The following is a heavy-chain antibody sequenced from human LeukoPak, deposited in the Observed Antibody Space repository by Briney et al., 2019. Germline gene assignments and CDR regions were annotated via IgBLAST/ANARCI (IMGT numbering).Heavy chain of an antibody. CDR2: VRYDGSNE. CDR1: GFVFRNYG. Sequence: GGSLRLSCQTSGFVFRNYGMHWVRQAPGKGLEWVAFVRYDGSNEYYADSMKGRFTISRHNSRNTLYLRMNSRRAEDTGVYSCAKDSNSGNVSVGPDYWGLGTLVTVSS. J-gene: IGHJ4*02. D-gene: IGHD1-26*01. CDR3: AKDSNSGNVSVGPDY. V-gene: IGHV3-30*02.